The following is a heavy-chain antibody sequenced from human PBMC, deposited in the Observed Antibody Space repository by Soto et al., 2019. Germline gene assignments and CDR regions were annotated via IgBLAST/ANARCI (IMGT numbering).Heavy chain of an antibody. J-gene: IGHJ4*02. CDR1: GFTFGDYA. Sequence: GGSLRLSCTASGFTFGDYAMSWFRPAPGKGLEWVGFIRSKAYGGTTEYAASVKGRFTISRDDSKSIAYLQMNSLKTEDTAMYYCARDKWLPDSYYFDYWGQGTLVTVSS. V-gene: IGHV3-49*03. CDR2: IRSKAYGGTT. CDR3: ARDKWLPDSYYFDY. D-gene: IGHD5-12*01.